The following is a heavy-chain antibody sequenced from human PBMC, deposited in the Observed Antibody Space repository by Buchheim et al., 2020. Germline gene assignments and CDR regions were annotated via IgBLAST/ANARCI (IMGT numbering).Heavy chain of an antibody. Sequence: QVQLVQSGAEVKKPGASVKVSCKASGYTFTSYDINWVRQATEQGLEWMGWMNPNSGNTGYAQKFQGRVTMTRNTSISTAYMELSSLRSEDTAVYYCARSGLLWFGELLSYYYYYMDVWGKGTT. V-gene: IGHV1-8*01. J-gene: IGHJ6*03. CDR3: ARSGLLWFGELLSYYYYYMDV. CDR1: GYTFTSYD. D-gene: IGHD3-10*01. CDR2: MNPNSGNT.